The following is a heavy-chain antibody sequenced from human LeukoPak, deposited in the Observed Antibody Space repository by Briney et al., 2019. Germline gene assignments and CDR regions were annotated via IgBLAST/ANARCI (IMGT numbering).Heavy chain of an antibody. Sequence: GGSLRLSCAASGFTFSGYSMIWVRQAPGKGLEWVSSISSSSNYIYYADSVKGRFTISRDNAKNSLYLQMNSLRAEDTAVYYCTRGRSGTTYYYQGMDVWGQGTTATVSS. V-gene: IGHV3-21*01. J-gene: IGHJ6*02. CDR1: GFTFSGYS. D-gene: IGHD1-1*01. CDR3: TRGRSGTTYYYQGMDV. CDR2: ISSSSNYI.